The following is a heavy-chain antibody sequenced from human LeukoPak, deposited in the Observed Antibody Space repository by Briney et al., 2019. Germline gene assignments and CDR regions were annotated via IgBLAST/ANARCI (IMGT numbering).Heavy chain of an antibody. CDR3: ARVWLPLPFDY. CDR2: IYYSGST. V-gene: IGHV4-39*07. CDR1: GGSISSSSYY. J-gene: IGHJ4*02. Sequence: PSETLSLTCTVSGGSISSSSYYWGWIRQPPGKGLEWIGSIYYSGSTYYNPSLKSRVTISVDTSKNQFSLKLSSVTAADTAVYYCARVWLPLPFDYWGQGTLVTVSS. D-gene: IGHD2-21*01.